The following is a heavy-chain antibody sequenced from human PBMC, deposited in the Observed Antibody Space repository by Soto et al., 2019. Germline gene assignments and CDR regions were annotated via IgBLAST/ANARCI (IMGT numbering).Heavy chain of an antibody. V-gene: IGHV3-30*18. CDR1: GFTFSSYG. Sequence: SLRLSCAASGFTFSSYGMHWVRQAPGKGLEWVAVISYDGSNKYYADSVKGRFTISRDNSKNTLYLQMNSLRAEDTAVYYCAKGVRGSPSYYYGMDVWGQGTTVTVSS. CDR3: AKGVRGSPSYYYGMDV. D-gene: IGHD5-12*01. CDR2: ISYDGSNK. J-gene: IGHJ6*02.